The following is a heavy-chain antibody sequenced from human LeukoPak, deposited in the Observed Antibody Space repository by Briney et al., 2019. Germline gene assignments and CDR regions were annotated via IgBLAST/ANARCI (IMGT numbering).Heavy chain of an antibody. Sequence: ASVKVSCKASGGTFSSYTISWVRQAPGQGREWMGRIIPILGIANYAQKFQGRVTITADKSTSTAYMELSSLRSEDTAVYYCARDLRIAARPGPFDYWGQGTLVTVSS. CDR2: IIPILGIA. CDR1: GGTFSSYT. D-gene: IGHD6-6*01. CDR3: ARDLRIAARPGPFDY. V-gene: IGHV1-69*02. J-gene: IGHJ4*02.